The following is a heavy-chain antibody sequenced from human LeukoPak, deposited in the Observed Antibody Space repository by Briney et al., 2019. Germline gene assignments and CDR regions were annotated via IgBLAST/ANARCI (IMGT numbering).Heavy chain of an antibody. CDR2: IYPGDSDT. CDR1: GYSFTSYW. Sequence: GESLKISCRGSGYSFTSYWIGWVRQMPGKGLEWMGIIYPGDSDTRYSPSFQGQVTISADKSINTAYLQWSSLKASDTAIYYCVRHYAGEFDYWGQGTLVTVSS. D-gene: IGHD3-10*01. V-gene: IGHV5-51*01. CDR3: VRHYAGEFDY. J-gene: IGHJ4*02.